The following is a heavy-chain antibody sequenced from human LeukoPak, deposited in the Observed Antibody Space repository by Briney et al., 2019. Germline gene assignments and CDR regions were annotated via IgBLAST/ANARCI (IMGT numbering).Heavy chain of an antibody. V-gene: IGHV4-39*01. CDR3: ARHAGYCSGGSCYSVYFDY. CDR2: IYYSGSA. J-gene: IGHJ4*02. D-gene: IGHD2-15*01. CDR1: GGSISSSSYY. Sequence: SETLSLTCTVSGGSISSSSYYWCWIRQPPGKGLEWIGSIYYSGSAYYHPSLTGRVTISVDTSKNQSSLKLSSVTAADTAVYYCARHAGYCSGGSCYSVYFDYWGQGTLVTVSS.